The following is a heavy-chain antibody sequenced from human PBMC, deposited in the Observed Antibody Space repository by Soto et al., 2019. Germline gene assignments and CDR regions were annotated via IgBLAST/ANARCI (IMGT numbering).Heavy chain of an antibody. Sequence: GGSLRLSCAASEFTISSYAIHWVRQAPGKGLEWVAVISYDGSSKYNSDSVKGPFTISRDKSKNTVYLQMHSLTVEDTAVYYCARDAVAMDYWGRGTLVTVSS. D-gene: IGHD6-19*01. CDR1: EFTISSYA. V-gene: IGHV3-30-3*01. CDR2: ISYDGSSK. CDR3: ARDAVAMDY. J-gene: IGHJ4*02.